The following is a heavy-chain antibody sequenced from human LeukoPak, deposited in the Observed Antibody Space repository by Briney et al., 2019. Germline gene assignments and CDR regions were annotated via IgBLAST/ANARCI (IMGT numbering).Heavy chain of an antibody. V-gene: IGHV3-11*03. Sequence: SGGSLRLSCAASGFTFSNAWMSWIRQAPGKGLEWVSYISDSNSYTNYADSVKGRFTISRDNAKNSLYLQMNSLRAEDTAVYYCARSPDYYGSGTYYIDYYYGMDVWGQGTTVTVSS. J-gene: IGHJ6*02. CDR3: ARSPDYYGSGTYYIDYYYGMDV. D-gene: IGHD3-10*01. CDR1: GFTFSNAW. CDR2: ISDSNSYT.